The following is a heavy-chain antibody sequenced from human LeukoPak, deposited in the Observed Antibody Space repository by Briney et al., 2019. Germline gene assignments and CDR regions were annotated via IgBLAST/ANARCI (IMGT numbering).Heavy chain of an antibody. Sequence: GGSLRLSCAASGFTFSSYGMHWVHQAPGKGLEWVAVISYDGSNKYYADSVKGRFTISRDNSKNTLYLQMNSLRAEDTAVYYCASTGGYYDILTGYYALDYWGQGTLVTVSS. CDR1: GFTFSSYG. J-gene: IGHJ4*02. V-gene: IGHV3-30*03. CDR3: ASTGGYYDILTGYYALDY. CDR2: ISYDGSNK. D-gene: IGHD3-9*01.